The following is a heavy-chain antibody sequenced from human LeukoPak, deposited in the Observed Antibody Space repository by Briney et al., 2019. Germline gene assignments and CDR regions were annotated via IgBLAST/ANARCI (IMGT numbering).Heavy chain of an antibody. CDR3: ATESGGYIDSLAVIGDAFDI. D-gene: IGHD3-9*01. Sequence: GGSLRLSCAASGFTFSSYSMSWVRQAPGKGLEWVANIKQDGSEKYYADSVKGRFTISRDNAKNSLYLQMNSLRAEDTAVYYCATESGGYIDSLAVIGDAFDIWGQGTMVTVSS. CDR1: GFTFSSYS. J-gene: IGHJ3*02. CDR2: IKQDGSEK. V-gene: IGHV3-7*01.